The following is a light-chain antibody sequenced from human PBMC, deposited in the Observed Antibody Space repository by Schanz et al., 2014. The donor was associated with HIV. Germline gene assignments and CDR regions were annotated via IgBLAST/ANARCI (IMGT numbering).Light chain of an antibody. V-gene: IGLV1-44*01. CDR2: INN. CDR1: NSNFRSNT. J-gene: IGLJ2*01. CDR3: SSYAGSNNLV. Sequence: QSVLTQPPSASGTPGQRVTISCSGSNSNFRSNTVNWYQQLPGTAPKLLIYINNQRPSGVPDRFSGSKSGNTASLTVSGLQAEDEANYYCSSYAGSNNLVFGGGTQLTVL.